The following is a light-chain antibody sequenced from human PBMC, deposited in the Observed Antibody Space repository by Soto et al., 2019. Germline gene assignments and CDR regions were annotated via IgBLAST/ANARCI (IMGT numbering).Light chain of an antibody. J-gene: IGKJ1*01. CDR2: QTS. Sequence: EIVFTQSPAPPSSFPGDRVTLPCRASQYINTRLAWYQHRPGQAPRLLIYQTSIRAAGIPARFSASGTGTDFTLTISDVQPEDFAVYYCHQRQSWPRTFGQGTKVDIK. CDR1: QYINTR. V-gene: IGKV3-11*01. CDR3: HQRQSWPRT.